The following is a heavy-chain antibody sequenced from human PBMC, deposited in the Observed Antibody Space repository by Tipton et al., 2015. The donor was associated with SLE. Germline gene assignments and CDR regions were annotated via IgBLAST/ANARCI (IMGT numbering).Heavy chain of an antibody. CDR3: AGTLDVLDF. J-gene: IGHJ3*01. Sequence: TLSLTCTVSGDSIRSGSYYWSWIRQPAGKGLEWIGRIYSSGSANYNPSLRSRVTISVDTSKNQFSLILSSVTAADTAVYYCAGTLDVLDFWGQGAVVTVSS. CDR2: IYSSGSA. V-gene: IGHV4-61*02. CDR1: GDSIRSGSYY.